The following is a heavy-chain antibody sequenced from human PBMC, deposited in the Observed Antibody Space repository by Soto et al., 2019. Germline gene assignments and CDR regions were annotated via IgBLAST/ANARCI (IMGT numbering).Heavy chain of an antibody. D-gene: IGHD2-2*01. J-gene: IGHJ6*02. V-gene: IGHV1-2*02. CDR3: ARYRCSSTSCYFSPYYYYGMDV. CDR1: GYTFTGYY. CDR2: INPNSGGT. Sequence: ASVKVSCKASGYTFTGYYMHWVRQAPGQGLEWMGWINPNSGGTNYAQKFQGRVTMTRDTSISTAYMELSRLRSGDTAVYYCARYRCSSTSCYFSPYYYYGMDVWGQGTTVTVSS.